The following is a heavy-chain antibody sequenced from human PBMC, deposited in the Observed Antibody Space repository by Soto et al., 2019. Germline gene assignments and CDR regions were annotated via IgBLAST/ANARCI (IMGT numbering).Heavy chain of an antibody. Sequence: QVQLVQSGAEVMRPGASVKVSCKASGYSFTSLHFNWVPLATGQGLERIGWMKPHSGETGYAQRFQVRVTMSRDISLSTAYRELTSRTSHATAGYCWARGAPGPVAHWGQGTLVTFSS. D-gene: IGHD6-19*01. CDR3: ARGAPGPVAH. J-gene: IGHJ4*02. V-gene: IGHV1-8*01. CDR1: GYSFTSLH. CDR2: MKPHSGET.